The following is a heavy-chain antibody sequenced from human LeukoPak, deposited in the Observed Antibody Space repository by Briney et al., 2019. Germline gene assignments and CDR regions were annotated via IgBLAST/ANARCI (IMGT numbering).Heavy chain of an antibody. D-gene: IGHD4-11*01. J-gene: IGHJ5*02. CDR3: ARDADYSGSFGYNWFDP. Sequence: SVKVSCKASGGTFSSYAISWVRQAPGQGLEWMGGIIPIFGTANYAQKFQGRVTITADESTSTAYMELSSLRSEDTAVYYCARDADYSGSFGYNWFDPWGQGTLVTVSS. CDR2: IIPIFGTA. V-gene: IGHV1-69*13. CDR1: GGTFSSYA.